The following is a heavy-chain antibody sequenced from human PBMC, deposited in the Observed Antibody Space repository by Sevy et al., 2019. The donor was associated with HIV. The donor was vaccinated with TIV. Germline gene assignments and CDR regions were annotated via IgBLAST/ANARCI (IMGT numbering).Heavy chain of an antibody. CDR3: AREGGIAAAGTLAFDI. V-gene: IGHV4-59*01. Sequence: SETLSLTCTVSGGSISSYYWSWIRQPPGKGLEWIGYIYYSGSTNYNPSLKSRVTISVDTSKNQFSLKLSSVTAADTAVYYCAREGGIAAAGTLAFDIWGQGTMVTVSS. CDR2: IYYSGST. D-gene: IGHD6-13*01. J-gene: IGHJ3*02. CDR1: GGSISSYY.